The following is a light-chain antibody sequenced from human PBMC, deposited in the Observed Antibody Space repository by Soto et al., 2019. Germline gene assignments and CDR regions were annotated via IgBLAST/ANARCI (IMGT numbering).Light chain of an antibody. CDR3: PQYNNWPLT. J-gene: IGKJ4*01. CDR1: QSISSW. V-gene: IGKV1-5*01. Sequence: DIQMTQSPSTLSASVGDRVTITCRASQSISSWLAWYQQKPGKAPKLLIYDASSLESGVPSRFSGSGSGTEFTLTISSLQPDVLVTYYSPQYNNWPLTFGGGSKVDIK. CDR2: DAS.